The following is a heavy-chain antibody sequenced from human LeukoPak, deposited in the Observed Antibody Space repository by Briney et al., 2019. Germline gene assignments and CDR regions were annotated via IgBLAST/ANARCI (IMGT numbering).Heavy chain of an antibody. D-gene: IGHD3-10*01. CDR1: DGSISSYY. J-gene: IGHJ4*02. Sequence: PSETLSLTCTVSDGSISSYYWSWIRQPPGKGLEWIGYIYYNGNTKYNPSLKSRVTISGDTSKNQFSLKLSSVTAADTAVYYCASQGHYYGSGSYLKYFDYWGQGTLVTVSS. CDR2: IYYNGNT. CDR3: ASQGHYYGSGSYLKYFDY. V-gene: IGHV4-59*12.